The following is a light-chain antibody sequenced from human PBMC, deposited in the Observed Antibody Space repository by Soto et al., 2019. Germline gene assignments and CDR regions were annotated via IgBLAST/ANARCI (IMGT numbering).Light chain of an antibody. J-gene: IGLJ1*01. CDR2: DVS. Sequence: QSVLTQPASVSGSPGQSITISCTGTSSDVGAYNYVSWYQQHPGKAPKLMIYDVSHRPSGVSHRFSGSKSGNTASLTISGLQAEDEADYYCSSYTTSSNYVFGTGTKVTVL. CDR1: SSDVGAYNY. CDR3: SSYTTSSNYV. V-gene: IGLV2-14*01.